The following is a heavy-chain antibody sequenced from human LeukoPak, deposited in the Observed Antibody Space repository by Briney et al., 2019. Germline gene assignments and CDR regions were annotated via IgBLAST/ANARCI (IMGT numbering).Heavy chain of an antibody. CDR2: IIPIFGTA. CDR3: ARRGYQLAYAFEI. CDR1: GGTFSSYA. Sequence: ASVKVSCKASGGTFSSYAISWVRQAPGQGLEWMGGIIPIFGTANYAQKFQGRVTITADKSTSTAYMELSSLRSEDTAVYYCARRGYQLAYAFEIWGQGTMVTVSS. D-gene: IGHD2-2*01. V-gene: IGHV1-69*06. J-gene: IGHJ3*02.